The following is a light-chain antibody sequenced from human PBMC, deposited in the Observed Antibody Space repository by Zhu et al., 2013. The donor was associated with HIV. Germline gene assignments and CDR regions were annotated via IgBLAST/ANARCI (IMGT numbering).Light chain of an antibody. J-gene: IGKJ4*01. CDR1: QSVTSNY. CDR2: GAS. Sequence: EIVMTQSPGTLSLSPGQRATLSCRASQSVTSNYLAWYQQKPGLTPRLLIYGASTRATGIPARFSGSGSGTDFTLTITGLEPEDFAVYFCQQYGSSPLTFGGGTTVEIK. V-gene: IGKV3-20*01. CDR3: QQYGSSPLT.